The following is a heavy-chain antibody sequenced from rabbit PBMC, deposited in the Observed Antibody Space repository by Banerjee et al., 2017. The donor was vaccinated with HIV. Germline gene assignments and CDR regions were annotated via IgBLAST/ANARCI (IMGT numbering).Heavy chain of an antibody. Sequence: QEQLVESGGGLVQPGGSLKLSCKASGFDFSSYGVSWVRQAPGKGLEWIGYIDPVFGSTYYASWVNGRFTISSHNAQNTLYLQLNSLTAADTATYFCVRCPSVVTTRLDLWGPGTLVTDS. J-gene: IGHJ6*01. V-gene: IGHV1S47*01. D-gene: IGHD2-1*01. CDR2: IDPVFGST. CDR1: GFDFSSYG. CDR3: VRCPSVVTTRLDL.